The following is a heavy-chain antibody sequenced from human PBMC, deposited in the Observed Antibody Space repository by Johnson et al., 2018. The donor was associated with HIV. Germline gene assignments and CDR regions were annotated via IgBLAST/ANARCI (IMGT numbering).Heavy chain of an antibody. Sequence: VQLVESGGGVVQPGRSLRLSCAASGFTFSSYAMHWVRQAPGKGLEWVSVIYSGGSTYYADSVKGRFTISRDNPKNTLYLQMNSLRAEDTAVYYCARDGRDGYNYRWLWGAFDIWGQGTMVTVS. D-gene: IGHD5-24*01. CDR2: IYSGGST. CDR1: GFTFSSYA. J-gene: IGHJ3*02. CDR3: ARDGRDGYNYRWLWGAFDI. V-gene: IGHV3-66*01.